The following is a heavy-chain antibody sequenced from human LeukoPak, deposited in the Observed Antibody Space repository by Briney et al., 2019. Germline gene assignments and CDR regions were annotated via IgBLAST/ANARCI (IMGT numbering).Heavy chain of an antibody. CDR1: GFTLSTNA. D-gene: IGHD1-26*01. J-gene: IGHJ4*02. V-gene: IGHV3-23*01. Sequence: GGSLRLSCLTSGFTLSTNAMSWVRQAPGKGLEGISGISGSGASTYYADSVKGRFTISRDDSRNTLYLQMNSLRGDDTAVYYCAKDVGRWESLHFFDYWGQGTLVTVSS. CDR3: AKDVGRWESLHFFDY. CDR2: ISGSGAST.